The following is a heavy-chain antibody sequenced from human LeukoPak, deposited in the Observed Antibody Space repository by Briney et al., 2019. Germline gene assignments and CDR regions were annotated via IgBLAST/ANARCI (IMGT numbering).Heavy chain of an antibody. CDR3: ARGDGSGGSFVDF. D-gene: IGHD1-26*01. J-gene: IGHJ4*02. Sequence: ASVKVSCKTSGYTFTSFHMHWVRQAPGQGLEWMGMIDPSGGSTTYAQNFQGRVTMTRDTSISTAYIELSRLRSDDTAVYYCARGDGSGGSFVDFWGQGTLVTVSS. CDR2: IDPSGGST. V-gene: IGHV1-2*02. CDR1: GYTFTSFH.